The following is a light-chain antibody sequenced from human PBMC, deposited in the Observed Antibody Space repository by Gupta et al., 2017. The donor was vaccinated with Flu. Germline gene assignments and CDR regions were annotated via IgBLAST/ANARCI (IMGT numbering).Light chain of an antibody. CDR2: DAS. CDR3: QQRSNWLT. Sequence: SLATLSLSPGERATLSCRASQNVNNYLAWYQQKPGQAPRLLIYDASNRATGVPARFSGSGSGTDFTLTISSLDPEDFAVYYWQQRSNWLTFGGGTKVEIK. V-gene: IGKV3-11*01. J-gene: IGKJ4*01. CDR1: QNVNNY.